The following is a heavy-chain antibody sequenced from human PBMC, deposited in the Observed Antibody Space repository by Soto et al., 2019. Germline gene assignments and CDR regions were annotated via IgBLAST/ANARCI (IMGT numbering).Heavy chain of an antibody. CDR2: ILVDGRT. J-gene: IGHJ3*02. Sequence: PGESLKISCQGSGYSFTTHWITWVRQAPGKGLEWVSTILVDGRTFYVDSVKGRFTISRDSSQNTVYLQMNSLTAGDTALYYCAKATATGGGAFDICGQGTMVTVSS. D-gene: IGHD2-8*02. CDR3: AKATATGGGAFDI. V-gene: IGHV3-23*01. CDR1: GYSFTTHW.